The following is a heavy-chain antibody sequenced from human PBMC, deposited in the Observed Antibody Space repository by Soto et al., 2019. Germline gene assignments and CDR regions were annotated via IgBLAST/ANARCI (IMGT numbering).Heavy chain of an antibody. CDR3: TTGVRLRYFDWPYPFDY. J-gene: IGHJ4*02. CDR2: IKSKTDGGTT. Sequence: PGGSLRLSCAAPGFTFSNAWMSWVRQAPGKGLEWVGRIKSKTDGGTTDYAAPVKGRFTISRDDSKNTLYLQMNSLKTEDTAVYYCTTGVRLRYFDWPYPFDYWGQGTLVTVSS. CDR1: GFTFSNAW. D-gene: IGHD3-9*01. V-gene: IGHV3-15*01.